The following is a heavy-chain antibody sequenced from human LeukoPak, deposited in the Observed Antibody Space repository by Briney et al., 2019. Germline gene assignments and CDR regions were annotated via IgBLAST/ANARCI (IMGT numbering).Heavy chain of an antibody. D-gene: IGHD3-22*01. Sequence: GGSLRLSCAASGFTFRIYAMTWVRQAPGKGPEWVSAICASGATFYADSVKGRFTISRDNSRNPLHLQINSMRTEDTAGYYCAKNYHDNTAYFSWAFDKWGQGTMDTLSS. J-gene: IGHJ3*02. V-gene: IGHV3-23*01. CDR1: GFTFRIYA. CDR2: ICASGAT. CDR3: AKNYHDNTAYFSWAFDK.